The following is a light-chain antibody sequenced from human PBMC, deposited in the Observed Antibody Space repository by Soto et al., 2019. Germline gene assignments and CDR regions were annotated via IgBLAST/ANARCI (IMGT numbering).Light chain of an antibody. J-gene: IGKJ1*01. V-gene: IGKV1-5*02. CDR1: QSISTH. CDR2: GAF. Sequence: DTQMTQSPSTLSASVGDRVTIFCRASQSISTHLAWYQQKPGKAPKLLISGAFSLESGVPSRFSGSGSGKEFTLTISSLQPDDFATYYCQQYYTYSTFGQGTRVDI. CDR3: QQYYTYST.